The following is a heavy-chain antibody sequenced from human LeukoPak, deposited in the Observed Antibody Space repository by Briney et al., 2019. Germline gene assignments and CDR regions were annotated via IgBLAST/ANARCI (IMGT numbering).Heavy chain of an antibody. CDR1: GGSISSSSYY. CDR2: IYYSGST. D-gene: IGHD3-22*01. Sequence: SETLSLTCTVSGGSISSSSYYWGWIRQPPGKGLEWIGSIYYSGSTYYNPSLKSRVTISVDTSKNQFSLKLSSVTAADTAVYYCARQEGPYDSSGYYLHWGQGTLVTVSS. J-gene: IGHJ4*02. V-gene: IGHV4-39*01. CDR3: ARQEGPYDSSGYYLH.